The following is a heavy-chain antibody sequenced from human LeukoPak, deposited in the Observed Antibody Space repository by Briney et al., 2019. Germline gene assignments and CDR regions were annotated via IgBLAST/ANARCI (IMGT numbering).Heavy chain of an antibody. V-gene: IGHV3-30*18. Sequence: PGGSLRLSCAASGFTFSSYGMHCVSQAPGKGLEWVAVVSYEGGAKYHAVSVQGRFTIARDNSKNTLYLEMNSLRAEDTAVYYCAKESSEYSHGCPFPDWGQGILVSVSS. CDR1: GFTFSSYG. CDR2: VSYEGGAK. D-gene: IGHD5-18*01. J-gene: IGHJ4*02. CDR3: AKESSEYSHGCPFPD.